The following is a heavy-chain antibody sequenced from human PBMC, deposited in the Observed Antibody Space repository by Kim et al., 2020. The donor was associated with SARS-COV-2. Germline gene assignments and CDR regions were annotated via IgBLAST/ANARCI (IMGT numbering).Heavy chain of an antibody. D-gene: IGHD2-15*01. J-gene: IGHJ4*02. V-gene: IGHV3-74*01. CDR2: INSDGSSI. CDR1: GFTFSSHW. CDR3: ARSLGSCSGGSCGN. Sequence: GGSLRLSCAASGFTFSSHWMYWVRQAPGKGLVWVSHINSDGSSISYVDSVKGRFTISRDNAKNTLYLQMNSLRAEDTAVYYCARSLGSCSGGSCGNWGQGPLGTVSS.